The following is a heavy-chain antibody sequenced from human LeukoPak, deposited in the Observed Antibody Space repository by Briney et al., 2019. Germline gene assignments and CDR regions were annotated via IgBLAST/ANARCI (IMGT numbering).Heavy chain of an antibody. Sequence: GGSLRLSCAASGFTFSSYAMSWVRQAPGKGLEWVSGSGGSTSYADSVQGRFTISRDNSKDTLYLQMSSLRAEDTAVYYCARGWELDPWGQGTLVTVSS. V-gene: IGHV3-23*01. CDR2: SGGST. D-gene: IGHD1-26*01. J-gene: IGHJ5*02. CDR1: GFTFSSYA. CDR3: ARGWELDP.